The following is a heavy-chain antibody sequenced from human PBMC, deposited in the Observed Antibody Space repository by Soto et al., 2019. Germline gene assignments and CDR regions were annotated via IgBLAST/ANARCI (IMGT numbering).Heavy chain of an antibody. Sequence: SETLSLTCTVSGGSISSYYWSWIRQPPGKGLEWIGYIYYSGSTNYNPSLKSRVTISVDTSKNQFSLKLSSVTAADTAVYYCARNDRGYYYYYMDVWGKGTTVTVSS. CDR1: GGSISSYY. CDR3: ARNDRGYYYYYMDV. CDR2: IYYSGST. V-gene: IGHV4-59*08. J-gene: IGHJ6*03.